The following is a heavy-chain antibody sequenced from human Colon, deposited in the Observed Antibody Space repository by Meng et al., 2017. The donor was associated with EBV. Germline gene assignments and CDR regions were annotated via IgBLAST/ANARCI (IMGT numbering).Heavy chain of an antibody. Sequence: QVPLPQWGAGLLKPAETLSLSGAVYGGSFSGHYWTWIRQPPGKGLEWIGEINHSGSTNYNPSLKSRVTISTDTSKNQFSLKVKSVTAADTAVYFCARLYPPDQWLLTSDTSEYWGQGTLVTVSS. CDR2: INHSGST. CDR3: ARLYPPDQWLLTSDTSEY. CDR1: GGSFSGHY. J-gene: IGHJ4*02. D-gene: IGHD6-19*01. V-gene: IGHV4-34*01.